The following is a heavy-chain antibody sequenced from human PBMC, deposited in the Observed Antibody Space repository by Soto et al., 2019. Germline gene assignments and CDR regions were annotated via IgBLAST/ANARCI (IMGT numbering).Heavy chain of an antibody. V-gene: IGHV3-33*01. J-gene: IGHJ4*02. D-gene: IGHD3-10*01. CDR3: ARDQYAREGSGSYSFDY. Sequence: GGSLRLSCAASGFTFSSYGMHWVRQAPGKGLEWVAVIWYDGSNKYYADSVKGRFTISRDNSKNTLYLQMNSLRAEDTAVYYCARDQYAREGSGSYSFDYWGQGTLVTVSS. CDR1: GFTFSSYG. CDR2: IWYDGSNK.